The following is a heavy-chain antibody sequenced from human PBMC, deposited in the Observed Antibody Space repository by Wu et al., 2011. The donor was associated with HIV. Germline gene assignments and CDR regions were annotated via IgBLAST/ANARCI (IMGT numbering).Heavy chain of an antibody. CDR1: GGTFATYS. D-gene: IGHD2-15*01. CDR2: SSLSFVDP. J-gene: IGHJ4*02. CDR3: SRGRGWQERD. V-gene: IGHV1-69*04. Sequence: QVHLMQSGAEVKKPGSSVRVSCKASGGTFATYSVSWVRQAPGQGLEWMGRSSLSFVDPTTHRNSKAESPLARTNPRAHWTSSSLTFDDTAVYYCSRGRGWQERDWGQGTLVTVSS.